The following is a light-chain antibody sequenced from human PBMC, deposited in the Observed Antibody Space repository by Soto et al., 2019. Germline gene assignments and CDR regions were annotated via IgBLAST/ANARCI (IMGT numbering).Light chain of an antibody. J-gene: IGLJ1*01. CDR1: SSDVGGYDY. Sequence: QSVLTQPASVSGSPGQSITISCTGTSSDVGGYDYVSWYQQHPGKAPKLMIYDATNRPSGVSNRFSGSKSGNTASLTISGLQAEDEADYYCISYASINTYVFGTGTKLTVL. CDR3: ISYASINTYV. V-gene: IGLV2-14*01. CDR2: DAT.